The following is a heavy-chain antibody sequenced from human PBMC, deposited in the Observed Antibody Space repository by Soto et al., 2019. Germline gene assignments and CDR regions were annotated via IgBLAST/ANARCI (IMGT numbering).Heavy chain of an antibody. CDR2: IHHSGST. CDR1: GGSITSSGHH. V-gene: IGHV4-39*01. J-gene: IGHJ4*02. Sequence: SETLSLTCSVSGGSITSSGHHWGWIRQPPGKGLEWIASIHHSGSTYYNSSLKSRVTISVDTSKNQFSLKLNSVTAADTAVYHCARHPFVSNVRGMFDYWSQGTVVTVSS. D-gene: IGHD3-16*01. CDR3: ARHPFVSNVRGMFDY.